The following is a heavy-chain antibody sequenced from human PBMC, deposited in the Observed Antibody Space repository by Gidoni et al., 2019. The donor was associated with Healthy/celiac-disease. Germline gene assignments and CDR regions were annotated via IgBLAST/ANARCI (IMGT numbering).Heavy chain of an antibody. J-gene: IGHJ6*02. CDR3: AKDWSSLYYYYYGMDV. V-gene: IGHV3-23*01. Sequence: EVQLLESGGGLVQPGGSLRRSCAASGSHFSSYAMSWVRQAPGKGLEWVSTISGSGGSTYYADSVKGRFTISRDNSKNTLYLQMNSLRAEDTAVYYCAKDWSSLYYYYYGMDVWGQGTTVTVSS. CDR1: GSHFSSYA. CDR2: ISGSGGST.